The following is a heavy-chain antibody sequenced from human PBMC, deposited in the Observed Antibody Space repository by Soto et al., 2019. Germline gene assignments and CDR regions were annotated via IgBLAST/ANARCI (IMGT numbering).Heavy chain of an antibody. CDR2: VFYNGRA. CDR3: ERDGDGRMTTNPYYYNGMDV. D-gene: IGHD4-4*01. J-gene: IGHJ6*04. V-gene: IGHV4-59*01. Sequence: SETLSLTCTVSGGSLGSYYWSWIRQPPGKGLEWIGYVFYNGRAKYNASLKSRVSISLDTSNYQFSLKLSYVTAADTAVYYCERDGDGRMTTNPYYYNGMDVWGTGTTVTVSS. CDR1: GGSLGSYY.